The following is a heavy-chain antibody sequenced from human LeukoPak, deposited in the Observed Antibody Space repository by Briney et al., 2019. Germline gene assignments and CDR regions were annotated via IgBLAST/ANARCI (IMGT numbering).Heavy chain of an antibody. D-gene: IGHD3-10*01. CDR3: ARAVGGDGSGSL. Sequence: SETLSLTCTVSGDSISTYYWSWIRQPPGKGLEWIGYIYYRVTSDYNPSLKSRVTMSVDMSTRQISLKLSSVTAADAAVYYCARAVGGDGSGSLWGPGTLVTVSS. J-gene: IGHJ4*02. CDR1: GDSISTYY. CDR2: IYYRVTS. V-gene: IGHV4-59*01.